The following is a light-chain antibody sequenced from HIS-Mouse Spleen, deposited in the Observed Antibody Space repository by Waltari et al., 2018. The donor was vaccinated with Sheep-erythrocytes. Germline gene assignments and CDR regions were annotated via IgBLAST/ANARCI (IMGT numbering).Light chain of an antibody. J-gene: IGLJ3*02. CDR1: SSDCVSYNL. CDR3: CSYAGSSTPWV. CDR2: EGS. V-gene: IGLV2-23*01. Sequence: QSALTQPASVSGSPGQSITISCTGTSSDCVSYNLVSWYQQHPGKAPKLMIYEGSKRPSGVSNRFSGSKSGNTASLTISGLQAEDEADYYCCSYAGSSTPWVFGGGTKLTVL.